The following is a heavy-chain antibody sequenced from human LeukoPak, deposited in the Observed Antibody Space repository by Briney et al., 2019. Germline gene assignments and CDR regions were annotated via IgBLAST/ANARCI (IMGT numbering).Heavy chain of an antibody. Sequence: ASVKVSCKASGYTFTAYYMHWVRQAPGQGLEWMGWINPNSGGTNYAQKFQGRVTMTRDTSISTAYMELSRLRSDDTAVYYCARDSCGGDCLDYWGQGTLVTVSS. D-gene: IGHD2-21*01. CDR1: GYTFTAYY. V-gene: IGHV1-2*02. CDR3: ARDSCGGDCLDY. CDR2: INPNSGGT. J-gene: IGHJ4*02.